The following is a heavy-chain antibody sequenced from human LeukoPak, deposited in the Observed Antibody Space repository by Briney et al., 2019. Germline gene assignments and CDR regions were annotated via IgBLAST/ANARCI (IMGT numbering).Heavy chain of an antibody. V-gene: IGHV3-20*04. CDR2: ITWHSESM. J-gene: IGHJ3*01. CDR1: GFTFSSYA. Sequence: GGSLRLSCAASGFTFSSYAMSWVRQAPGKGLEWVSGITWHSESMDYADSVKGRFTVSRDNAKNSLYLQMSSLRVEDTALYYCARSSYSSSSSAWGQGTMVTVSS. D-gene: IGHD6-6*01. CDR3: ARSSYSSSSSA.